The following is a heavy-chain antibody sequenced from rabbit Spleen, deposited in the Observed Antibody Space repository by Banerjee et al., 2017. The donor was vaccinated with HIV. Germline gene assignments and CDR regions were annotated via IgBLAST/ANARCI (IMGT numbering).Heavy chain of an antibody. CDR3: AREESGTGSRYIEL. Sequence: QEQLEESGGDLVKPEGSLTLTCTASGFSFSYSYWICWVRQAPGKGLEWIACIYAGKSTNIFYASWAKGRFTISKTSTTVTLQMTSLTVADTATYFCAREESGTGSRYIELWGPGTLVTVS. D-gene: IGHD7-1*01. CDR2: IYAGKSTNI. V-gene: IGHV1S45*01. CDR1: GFSFSYSYW. J-gene: IGHJ4*01.